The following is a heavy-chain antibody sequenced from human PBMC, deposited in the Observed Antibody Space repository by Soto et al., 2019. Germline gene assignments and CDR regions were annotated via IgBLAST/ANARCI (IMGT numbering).Heavy chain of an antibody. Sequence: PSEALSLSCAVSGGSISSGGYSWSWIRQPPGKGLEWIGYIYHTGNTYYNPSLESRVTISVDRSKNQLSLELTSVTAADTAVYYCARFRGTAILDFWGHGTLVTVSS. D-gene: IGHD2-21*02. J-gene: IGHJ4*01. V-gene: IGHV4-30-2*01. CDR3: ARFRGTAILDF. CDR2: IYHTGNT. CDR1: GGSISSGGYS.